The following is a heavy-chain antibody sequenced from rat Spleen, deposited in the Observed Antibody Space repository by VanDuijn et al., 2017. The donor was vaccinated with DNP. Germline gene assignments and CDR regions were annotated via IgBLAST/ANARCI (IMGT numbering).Heavy chain of an antibody. CDR1: GYTFTTYY. J-gene: IGHJ1*01. Sequence: VQLQQSGTELAKPGSSVMISCRASGYTFTTYYISWIKQTTGQDREYIGYINTGSGGTNYNEKFKGKATLTVDKSSSTAFMQLSSLTPDDSAVYYCARRRLPYWYFDFWGPGAMVTVSS. CDR2: INTGSGGT. CDR3: ARRRLPYWYFDF. V-gene: IGHV1-43*01. D-gene: IGHD1-4*01.